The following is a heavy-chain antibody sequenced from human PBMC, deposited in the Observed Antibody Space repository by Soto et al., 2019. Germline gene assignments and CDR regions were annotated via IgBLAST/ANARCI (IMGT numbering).Heavy chain of an antibody. Sequence: QVQLVQSGAEVKKPGASVKVSCKASGYTFTSYHMDWVRQAPGQGLEWMGKINPSGDRTWYAQKFRGRVTMTRDTSTSTDNMELSSLRSEDTAVYYCAREGGNYGDDDYWGQGTLVTVSS. V-gene: IGHV1-46*01. J-gene: IGHJ4*02. CDR3: AREGGNYGDDDY. CDR2: INPSGDRT. D-gene: IGHD4-17*01. CDR1: GYTFTSYH.